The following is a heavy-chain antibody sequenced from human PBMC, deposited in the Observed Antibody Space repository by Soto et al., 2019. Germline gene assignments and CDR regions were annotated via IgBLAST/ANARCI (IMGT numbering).Heavy chain of an antibody. D-gene: IGHD3-3*01. CDR2: IIPILGIA. V-gene: IGHV1-69*02. Sequence: SVKVSCKASGGTLSSYTISWVRQAPGQGLEWMGRIIPILGIANYAQKFQGRVTITADKSTSTAYMELSSLRSEDTAVYYCAFSERYYDFWSGYAHDYWGQGTLVTVSS. CDR1: GGTLSSYT. J-gene: IGHJ4*02. CDR3: AFSERYYDFWSGYAHDY.